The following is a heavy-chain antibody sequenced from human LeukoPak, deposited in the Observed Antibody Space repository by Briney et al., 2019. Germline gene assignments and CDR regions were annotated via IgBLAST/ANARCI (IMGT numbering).Heavy chain of an antibody. Sequence: GESLRLSCAASGFTLSDYWMHWVRQAPGKGLVWVSRISSDGSRVIYADSVKGRFTISRDNAKNTLYLQMNSLRAEDTAVYYCARDGYYYDGSGYWGRSLVLFPFDYWGQGTLVTVSS. D-gene: IGHD3-22*01. V-gene: IGHV3-74*01. CDR1: GFTLSDYW. J-gene: IGHJ4*02. CDR3: ARDGYYYDGSGYWGRSLVLFPFDY. CDR2: ISSDGSRV.